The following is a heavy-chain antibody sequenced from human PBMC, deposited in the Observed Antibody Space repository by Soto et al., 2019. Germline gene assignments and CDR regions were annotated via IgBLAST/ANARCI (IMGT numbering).Heavy chain of an antibody. V-gene: IGHV3-23*01. J-gene: IGHJ4*02. CDR3: AKECDYIWGSYRRRLYYFDY. Sequence: EVQLLESGGGLVQPGGSLRLSCAASGFTFSSYAMSWVRQAPGKGLEWVSAISGSGGSTYYADSVKGRFTISRDNSKNTLYLLMNSLRAEETAVYYCAKECDYIWGSYRRRLYYFDYWGQGTLVTVSS. D-gene: IGHD3-16*02. CDR1: GFTFSSYA. CDR2: ISGSGGST.